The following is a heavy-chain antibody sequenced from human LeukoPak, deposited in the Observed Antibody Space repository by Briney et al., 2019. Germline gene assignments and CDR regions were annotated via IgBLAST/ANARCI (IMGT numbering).Heavy chain of an antibody. CDR3: ARLYSSSLGRVFDY. CDR2: ISYSGST. CDR1: GGSISSYY. V-gene: IGHV4-59*01. J-gene: IGHJ4*02. D-gene: IGHD6-13*01. Sequence: NPSETLSLTCTASGGSISSYYWSWIRQPPGKGLEWIGYISYSGSTNYNPSLKSRVTISVDTSKNQFSLKLSSVTAADTAIYYCARLYSSSLGRVFDYWGQGTLVTVSS.